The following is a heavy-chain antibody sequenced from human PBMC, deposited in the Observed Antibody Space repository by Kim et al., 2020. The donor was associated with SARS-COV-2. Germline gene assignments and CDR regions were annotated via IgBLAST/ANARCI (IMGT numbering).Heavy chain of an antibody. CDR3: ARDFRSNPYYDSSGYRKQNYYFGY. CDR1: GFTFSSYW. J-gene: IGHJ4*02. D-gene: IGHD3-22*01. V-gene: IGHV3-7*01. CDR2: IKQDGSEK. Sequence: GGSLRLSCAASGFTFSSYWMSWVRQAPGKGLEWVANIKQDGSEKYYVDSVKGRFTISRDNAKNSLYLQMNSLRAEDTAVYYCARDFRSNPYYDSSGYRKQNYYFGYWGQGSQVTVSS.